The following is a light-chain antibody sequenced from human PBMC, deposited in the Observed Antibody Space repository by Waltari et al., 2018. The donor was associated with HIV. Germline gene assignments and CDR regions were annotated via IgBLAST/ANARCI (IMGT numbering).Light chain of an antibody. CDR3: SSYGDNIRVL. CDR2: EVS. Sequence: QSALTQPPSASGSLGQSVTISCTGSSSDIGAYDFVSWFQQHPNNAPKLLLYEVSKRPSGVPDRFSGSRSGETAFLSVSGLQPDDTAGYFCSSYGDNIRVLFGGGTNLTVL. V-gene: IGLV2-8*01. J-gene: IGLJ2*01. CDR1: SSDIGAYDF.